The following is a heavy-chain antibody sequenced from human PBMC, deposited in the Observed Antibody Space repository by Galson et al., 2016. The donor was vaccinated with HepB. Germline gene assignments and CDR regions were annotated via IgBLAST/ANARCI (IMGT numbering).Heavy chain of an antibody. V-gene: IGHV4-61*02. CDR1: GGSINSANYY. CDR2: IFTTGTT. D-gene: IGHD5-24*01. Sequence: TLSLTCTVSGGSINSANYYWSWIRQPAGKGLEWIGRIFTTGTTNYNPSLKSRVTMSVDTSKNQFSLKLTSVTAADTAVYYCVTQLNEFISWFDPWGQGTLVTVSS. CDR3: VTQLNEFISWFDP. J-gene: IGHJ5*02.